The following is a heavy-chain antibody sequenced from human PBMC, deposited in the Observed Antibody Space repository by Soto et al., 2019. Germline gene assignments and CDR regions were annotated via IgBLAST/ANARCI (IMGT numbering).Heavy chain of an antibody. D-gene: IGHD1-26*01. CDR2: IYHSGST. CDR3: ARVSGSYYYGMDV. V-gene: IGHV4-4*02. J-gene: IGHJ6*02. CDR1: GGSISSSNW. Sequence: QVQLQESGPGLVKPSGTLSLTCAVSGGSISSSNWWSWVRQPPGKGLEWIGEIYHSGSTNYNPSLKNRITISVDKSKNHFSLKLSSVTAADTAVYYCARVSGSYYYGMDVWGQGTTVTVSS.